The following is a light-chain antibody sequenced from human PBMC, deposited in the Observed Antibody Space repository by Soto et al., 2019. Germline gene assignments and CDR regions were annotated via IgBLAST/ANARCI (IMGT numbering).Light chain of an antibody. V-gene: IGLV2-14*03. CDR2: DVR. Sequence: QSVLTQPASVSGSPGQSITISCTGTSSDVGYYNYVSWYQQHPGKAPKLMIYDVRNRPSGVSNRFSGSKSGNTASLTISGLQAEDEADYSCSSYTSSSTYVFGTGTKVTV. J-gene: IGLJ1*01. CDR3: SSYTSSSTYV. CDR1: SSDVGYYNY.